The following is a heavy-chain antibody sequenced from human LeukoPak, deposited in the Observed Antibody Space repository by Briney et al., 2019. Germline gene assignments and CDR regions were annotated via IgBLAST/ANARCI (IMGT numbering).Heavy chain of an antibody. J-gene: IGHJ4*02. CDR1: DDAISTTAYY. CDR2: IYYNGDT. D-gene: IGHD3-10*01. CDR3: ARHFRFIGFGELLAFDT. Sequence: SETLSLTCSVSDDAISTTAYYWGWVRQSPGKGLEWIGSIYYNGDTYYDPSLKSRISISIDTSKNQFSLDLNSMTAADSGVYYCARHFRFIGFGELLAFDTWGQGTRVIVSS. V-gene: IGHV4-39*01.